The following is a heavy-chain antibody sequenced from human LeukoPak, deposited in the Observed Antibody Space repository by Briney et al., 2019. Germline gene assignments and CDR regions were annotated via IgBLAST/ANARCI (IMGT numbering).Heavy chain of an antibody. V-gene: IGHV1-24*01. J-gene: IGHJ4*02. CDR1: GYTFTSYG. D-gene: IGHD3-22*01. Sequence: ASVKVSCKASGYTFTSYGISWVRQAPGQGLEWMGGFDPEDGETIYAQKFQGRVTMTEDTSTDTAYMELSSLRSEDTAVYYCATFRRYYYDSSGYFGYWGQGTLVTVSS. CDR2: FDPEDGET. CDR3: ATFRRYYYDSSGYFGY.